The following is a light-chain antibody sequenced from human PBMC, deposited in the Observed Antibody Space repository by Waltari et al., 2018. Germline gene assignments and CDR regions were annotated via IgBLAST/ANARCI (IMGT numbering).Light chain of an antibody. J-gene: IGLJ3*02. CDR1: TRDPGGSTS. CDR3: GSYTGSTTWV. Sequence: QSALPQPASVSASPGQSLPISCTGATRDPGGSTSAPWYQQRPGNAPHLLIFDVSNRPSGVSNRFAVSKSGNTGSLTISGLQAEDEAAYYCGSYTGSTTWVFGGGTKLTVL. CDR2: DVS. V-gene: IGLV2-14*01.